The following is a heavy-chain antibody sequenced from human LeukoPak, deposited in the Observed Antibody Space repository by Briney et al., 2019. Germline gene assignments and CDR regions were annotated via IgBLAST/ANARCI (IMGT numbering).Heavy chain of an antibody. V-gene: IGHV3-53*01. CDR3: AKDRQNYDSSGYLEDAFDI. J-gene: IGHJ3*02. CDR1: GISVSSNY. CDR2: IYSGGST. D-gene: IGHD3-22*01. Sequence: PGGSLRLSCAASGISVSSNYMSWVRQAPGKGLEWVSVIYSGGSTYYADSVKGRFTISRDNSKNTLYLQMNSLRAEDTAVYYCAKDRQNYDSSGYLEDAFDIWGQGTMVTVSS.